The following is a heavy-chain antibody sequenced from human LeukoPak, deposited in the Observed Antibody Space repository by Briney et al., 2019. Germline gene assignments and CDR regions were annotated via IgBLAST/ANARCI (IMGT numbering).Heavy chain of an antibody. J-gene: IGHJ6*02. CDR3: ARGEYSSSWSPVDCYYGMDV. CDR1: GGSISCCY. CDR2: FYTSGST. Sequence: PSEPQSLTCSVSGGSISCCYCSWIRQPAGEGVEWIGRFYTSGSTNYNPSLKSRVTMSVDTSKNQFSLKLSSVTAPDTAVYYCARGEYSSSWSPVDCYYGMDVWGQGTTVTVSS. D-gene: IGHD6-13*01. V-gene: IGHV4-4*07.